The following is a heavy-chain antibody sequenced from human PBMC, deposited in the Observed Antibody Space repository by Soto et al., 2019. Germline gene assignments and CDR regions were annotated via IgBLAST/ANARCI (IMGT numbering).Heavy chain of an antibody. CDR1: GGSISSSSYY. J-gene: IGHJ3*02. CDR2: IYYSGST. Sequence: SETLSLTCTVSGGSISSSSYYWGWIRQPPGKGLEWIGSIYYSGSTYYNPSLKSRVTISVYTSKNQFSLKLDAVTAADTAVYYCAREGSDAFDIWGQGTMVTVSS. CDR3: AREGSDAFDI. V-gene: IGHV4-39*02.